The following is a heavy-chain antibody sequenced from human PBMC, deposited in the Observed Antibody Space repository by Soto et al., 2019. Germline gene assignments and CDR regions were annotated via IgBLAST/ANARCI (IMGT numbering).Heavy chain of an antibody. V-gene: IGHV4-31*03. J-gene: IGHJ4*02. D-gene: IGHD2-2*01. CDR1: GGSISSGGYY. Sequence: PSETLSLTCTVSGGSISSGGYYRSWIRQHPGKGLEWIGYIYYSGSTYYNPSLKSRVTISVDTSKNQFSLKLSSVTAADTAVYYCARGVGCSSTSCYGSYFDYWGQGTLVTVSS. CDR3: ARGVGCSSTSCYGSYFDY. CDR2: IYYSGST.